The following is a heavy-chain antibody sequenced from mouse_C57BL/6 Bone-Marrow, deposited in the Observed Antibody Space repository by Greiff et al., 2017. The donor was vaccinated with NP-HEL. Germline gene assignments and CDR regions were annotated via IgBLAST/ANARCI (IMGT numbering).Heavy chain of an antibody. CDR2: IDPSVSYT. J-gene: IGHJ2*01. CDR3: ARIYYGYSYYFDY. Sequence: QVQLQQPGAELVRPGTSVKLSCKASGYTFTSYWMHWVKQRPGPGLEWIGVIDPSVSYTNYNQKFKGKATLTVDTSSSTAYMQLSSLTSEDSAVYYCARIYYGYSYYFDYWGQGTTRTVSS. V-gene: IGHV1-59*01. CDR1: GYTFTSYW. D-gene: IGHD2-2*01.